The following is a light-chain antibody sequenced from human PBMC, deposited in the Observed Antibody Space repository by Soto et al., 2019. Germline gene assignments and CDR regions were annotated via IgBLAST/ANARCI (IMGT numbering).Light chain of an antibody. J-gene: IGKJ2*01. V-gene: IGKV3-20*01. CDR1: QSVSSNY. Sequence: EIVLTQSPGTLPLSPGERATLSCRASQSVSSNYLVWYQQKPGQAPRPLIYGASSRDTGIPDRFSGSGSGTDFTLTISRLEPEDFAVYYCQQDANSPFTFGQGTKLEIK. CDR2: GAS. CDR3: QQDANSPFT.